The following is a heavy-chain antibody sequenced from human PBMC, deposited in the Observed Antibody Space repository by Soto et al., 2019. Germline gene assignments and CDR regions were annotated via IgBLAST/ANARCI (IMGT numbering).Heavy chain of an antibody. J-gene: IGHJ6*03. V-gene: IGHV3-33*01. Sequence: GGSLRLSCAASGFTFSSYGMHWVRQAPGKGLEWVAVIWYDGSNKYYADSVKGRFTISRDNSKNTLYLQMNSLRAEDTAVYYCARGDCSSTSCAAYYYYYMDVWGKGTTVTVSS. CDR2: IWYDGSNK. CDR1: GFTFSSYG. CDR3: ARGDCSSTSCAAYYYYYMDV. D-gene: IGHD2-2*01.